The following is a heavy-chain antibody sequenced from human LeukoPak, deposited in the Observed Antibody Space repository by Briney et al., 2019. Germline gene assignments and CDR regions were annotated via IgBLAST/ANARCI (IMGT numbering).Heavy chain of an antibody. D-gene: IGHD2-8*01. Sequence: PGGSLRLSCAASGFAVSSTYMTWVREAPGKGLEWVSVTYPGGTTYYADSVRGRFTVSTHNSQSTLYLQINSLRAEDTAIYYCATVLRISHAFDIWGQGTIVTVSS. CDR2: TYPGGTT. J-gene: IGHJ3*02. CDR3: ATVLRISHAFDI. V-gene: IGHV3-53*04. CDR1: GFAVSSTY.